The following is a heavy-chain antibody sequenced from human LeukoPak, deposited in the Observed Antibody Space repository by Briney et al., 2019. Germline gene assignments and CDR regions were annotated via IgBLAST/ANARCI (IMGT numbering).Heavy chain of an antibody. CDR2: INHSGST. CDR3: ARAVVVVPAAKSGWFGP. CDR1: GGSFSGDY. Sequence: SETLSLTCAVYGGSFSGDYWSWIRQPPGKGLEWIGEINHSGSTNYNPSLKSRVTISVDTSKNQFSLKLSSVTAADTAVYYCARAVVVVPAAKSGWFGPWGQGTLVTVSS. V-gene: IGHV4-34*01. J-gene: IGHJ5*02. D-gene: IGHD2-2*01.